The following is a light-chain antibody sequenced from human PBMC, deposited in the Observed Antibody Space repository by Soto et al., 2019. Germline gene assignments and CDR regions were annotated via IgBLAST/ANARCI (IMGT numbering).Light chain of an antibody. CDR1: QSLLHSHGYTY. Sequence: DIVMTQFPVSLPVTPGEPASISCRSSQSLLHSHGYTYLDWYLQKPGQSPQLLIYMGSTRASGVPDRISGSGSDTDFTLKISRVEAEDVGVYYCMQALQIPLTFGGGTKVEIK. CDR3: MQALQIPLT. J-gene: IGKJ4*01. CDR2: MGS. V-gene: IGKV2-28*01.